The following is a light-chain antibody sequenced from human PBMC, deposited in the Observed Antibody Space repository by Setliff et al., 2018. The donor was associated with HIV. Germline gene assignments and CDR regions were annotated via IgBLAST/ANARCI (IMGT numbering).Light chain of an antibody. CDR1: TGAVTNDHY. J-gene: IGLJ3*02. Sequence: AVVPQEPSLTVSPGGTLTLTCASSTGAVTNDHYPYWFQQKPGQAPRTLIYDTSNKHSWTPARFSGSLLGGKAALTLPGARPEDEADYYCLLSYSATFWMFGGGTKVTVL. CDR3: LLSYSATFWM. CDR2: DTS. V-gene: IGLV7-46*01.